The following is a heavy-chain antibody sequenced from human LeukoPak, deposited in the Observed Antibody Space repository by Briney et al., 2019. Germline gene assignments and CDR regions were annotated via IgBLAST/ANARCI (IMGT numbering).Heavy chain of an antibody. CDR1: GYSFTNYW. CDR3: ARQGGTVGATDTFDI. J-gene: IGHJ3*02. V-gene: IGHV5-51*01. Sequence: KDGESLKISCKSSGYSFTNYWIGWVRQMPGKGLEWMGIIYPGDSDTTYSPSFQGQVTISADKSINTAYLQWTGLKASDTAIYYCARQGGTVGATDTFDIWGQGTMVTVSS. CDR2: IYPGDSDT. D-gene: IGHD1-26*01.